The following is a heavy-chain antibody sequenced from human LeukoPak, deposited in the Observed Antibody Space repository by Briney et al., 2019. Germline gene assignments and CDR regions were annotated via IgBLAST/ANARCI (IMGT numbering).Heavy chain of an antibody. CDR1: GGSISSYY. D-gene: IGHD4-17*01. Sequence: SETLSLTCTVPGGSISSYYWSWIRQPPGKGLEWIGYIYYSGSTNYNPSLKSRVTISVDTSKNQFSLKLSSVTAADTAVYYCARGNGDYGTYYYYYMDVWGKGTTVTVSS. CDR2: IYYSGST. J-gene: IGHJ6*03. V-gene: IGHV4-59*01. CDR3: ARGNGDYGTYYYYYMDV.